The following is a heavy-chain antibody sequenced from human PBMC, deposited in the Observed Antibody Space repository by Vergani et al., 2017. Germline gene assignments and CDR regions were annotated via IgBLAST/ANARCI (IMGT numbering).Heavy chain of an antibody. V-gene: IGHV4-39*01. D-gene: IGHD3-10*01. CDR1: GGSVSGSGYY. J-gene: IGHJ4*02. CDR2: MYYSGST. CDR3: EAGTYYNPWY. Sequence: QLLLQESGPGVVKPSETLSLIFNVSGGSVSGSGYYWGWVRQSPGKGLEWIGTMYYSGSTYHNPSLKSRVSMSVDTSKNQFSLNVSSVTAADTAVYFCEAGTYYNPWYWGQGILVTVSS.